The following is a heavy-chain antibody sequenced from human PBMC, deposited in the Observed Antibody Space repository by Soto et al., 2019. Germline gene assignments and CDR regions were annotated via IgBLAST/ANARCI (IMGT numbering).Heavy chain of an antibody. V-gene: IGHV3-30*18. CDR1: GFTFSSYG. D-gene: IGHD5-18*01. J-gene: IGHJ4*02. CDR2: ISYDGSNK. Sequence: AGGSLRLSCAASGFTFSSYGMHWVRQAPGKXLEWVAVISYDGSNKYYADSVKGRFTISRDNSKNTLYLQMNSLRAEDTAVYYCAKDGGYSYGWAAAGFDYWGQGTLVTVSS. CDR3: AKDGGYSYGWAAAGFDY.